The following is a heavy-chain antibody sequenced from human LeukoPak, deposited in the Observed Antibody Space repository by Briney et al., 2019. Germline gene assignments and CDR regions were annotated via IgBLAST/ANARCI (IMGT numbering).Heavy chain of an antibody. CDR1: GFTFSSYA. D-gene: IGHD3-9*01. J-gene: IGHJ5*02. CDR2: IYSGGST. CDR3: ARNARNYDILTGYYLGWFDP. Sequence: GGSLRLSCAASGFTFSSYAMSWVRQAPGKGLEWVSVIYSGGSTYYADSVKGRFTISRDNSKNTLYLQMNSLRAEDTAVYYCARNARNYDILTGYYLGWFDPWGQGTLVTVSS. V-gene: IGHV3-53*01.